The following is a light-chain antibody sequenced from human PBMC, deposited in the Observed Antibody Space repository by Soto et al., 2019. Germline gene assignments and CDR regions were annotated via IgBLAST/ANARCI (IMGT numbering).Light chain of an antibody. CDR1: SSDVGKYNY. V-gene: IGLV2-14*01. CDR3: SSYTGSSTNTKV. Sequence: QSVLTQPASVSGSPGQSITISCTGTSSDVGKYNYVSWYQQHPAKAPKLMIFEVSNRPSGVSNRFSGSKSGNMASLTISGLQAEDEAEYYCSSYTGSSTNTKVFGGGTQLTVL. CDR2: EVS. J-gene: IGLJ2*01.